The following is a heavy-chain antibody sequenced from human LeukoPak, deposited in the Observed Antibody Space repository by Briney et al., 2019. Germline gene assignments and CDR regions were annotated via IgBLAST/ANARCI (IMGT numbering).Heavy chain of an antibody. J-gene: IGHJ4*02. D-gene: IGHD5-12*01. CDR3: ARIHGWHSYTGYDYYCAY. CDR1: ASSLSTSGMC. V-gene: IGHV2-70*11. Sequence: VPGPALVKPTQPLTLTCNSSASSLSTSGMCVSWIRQPPGKALEWLARIDWDDDKYYRTSLKTRLTISKGTSKNQVVLTMTNMDPVDTATYYYARIHGWHSYTGYDYYCAYWGQGTLVTVSS. CDR2: IDWDDDK.